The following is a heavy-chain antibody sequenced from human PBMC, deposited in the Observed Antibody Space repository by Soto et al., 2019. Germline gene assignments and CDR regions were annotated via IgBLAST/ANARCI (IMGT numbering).Heavy chain of an antibody. V-gene: IGHV4-39*01. CDR1: GGSISSSSYY. CDR3: ARHAVRSSGFIDY. CDR2: IYYSGST. J-gene: IGHJ4*02. D-gene: IGHD6-19*01. Sequence: QLQLQESGPGLVKPSETLSLTCTVSGGSISSSSYYWGWIRQPPGKGLEWIGSIYYSGSTYYNPSLKSRVTISVDTSKNQFSLKLSSVTAADTAVYYCARHAVRSSGFIDYWGQGTLVTVSS.